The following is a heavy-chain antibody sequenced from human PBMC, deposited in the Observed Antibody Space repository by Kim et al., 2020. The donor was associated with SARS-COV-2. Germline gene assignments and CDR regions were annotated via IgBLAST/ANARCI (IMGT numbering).Heavy chain of an antibody. D-gene: IGHD4-4*01. V-gene: IGHV3-33*01. CDR2: IWYDGSNK. CDR3: ARDAYDYTNPRGYYYGMDV. Sequence: GGSLRLSCAASGFTFSSYGMHWVRQAPGKGLEWVAVIWYDGSNKYYADSVKGRFTISRDNSKNTLYLQMNSLRAEDTAVYYCARDAYDYTNPRGYYYGMDVWGQGTTVTVSS. J-gene: IGHJ6*02. CDR1: GFTFSSYG.